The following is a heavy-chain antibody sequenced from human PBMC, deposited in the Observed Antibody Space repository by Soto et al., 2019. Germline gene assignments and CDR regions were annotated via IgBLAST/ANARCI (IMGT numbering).Heavy chain of an antibody. V-gene: IGHV4-31*03. CDR1: GGSISSSSYY. CDR2: IYSSGST. J-gene: IGHJ4*02. Sequence: QVQLQESGPGLVKPSQTLSLTCTVSGGSISSSSYYWSWIRQHPRRGLEWIGYIYSSGSTYYNPSLRSRIAISIDASKNQFSLRPTSVSTADTAVYYCASSVLMATIPDSWGQGTLVTVSS. CDR3: ASSVLMATIPDS. D-gene: IGHD2-8*01.